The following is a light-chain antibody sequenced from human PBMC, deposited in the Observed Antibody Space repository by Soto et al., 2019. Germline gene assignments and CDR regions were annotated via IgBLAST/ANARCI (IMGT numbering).Light chain of an antibody. CDR3: QEYNNWPPWT. Sequence: EIVLTQSPGTLSLSPGESSTLSCRDSQSVSSSYLAWYQPKPGQAPRLXXYGASTRANGIPVRFSGSGSGTELTLTFSSLQSEDFAVYYCQEYNNWPPWTFGQGTKV. V-gene: IGKV3-15*01. J-gene: IGKJ1*01. CDR2: GAS. CDR1: QSVSSSY.